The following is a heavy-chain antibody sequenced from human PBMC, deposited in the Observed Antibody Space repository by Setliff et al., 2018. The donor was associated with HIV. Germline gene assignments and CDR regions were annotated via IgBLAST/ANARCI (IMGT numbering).Heavy chain of an antibody. CDR2: IYYSGTT. D-gene: IGHD3-10*01. CDR3: ARVRSYGSAYDAFDV. Sequence: SETLSLTCTVSGGSISSYYWSWIRQPPGKGLEWIGYIYYSGTTNYNPSLKSRVTISVDTSKNQFSLRLTSVTAADTAVYYCARVRSYGSAYDAFDVWGPGTMVTVSS. CDR1: GGSISSYY. V-gene: IGHV4-59*08. J-gene: IGHJ3*01.